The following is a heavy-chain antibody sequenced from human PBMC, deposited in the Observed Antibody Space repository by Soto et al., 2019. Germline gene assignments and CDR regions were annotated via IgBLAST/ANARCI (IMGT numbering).Heavy chain of an antibody. J-gene: IGHJ4*02. CDR1: GYTFTSCD. CDR3: ARGQEYYDSSGYNDY. D-gene: IGHD3-22*01. CDR2: MNPNSGNQ. V-gene: IGHV1-8*01. Sequence: ASGKVSCEASGYTFTSCDINWVRQASGQGLEWMGWMNPNSGNQGSAQKFQGRVTMTRSTSINTAYMELSSLTSEDTAVYYCARGQEYYDSSGYNDYWGQGTPVTVSS.